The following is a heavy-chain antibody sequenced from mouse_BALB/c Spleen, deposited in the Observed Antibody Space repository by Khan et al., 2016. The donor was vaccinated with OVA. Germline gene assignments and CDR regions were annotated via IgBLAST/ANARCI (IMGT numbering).Heavy chain of an antibody. Sequence: QVQLQQPGPGLVAPSQSLSITCTVSGFSLSRYNIHWVRQPPGKGLEWLGMIWGGGGTDYNSTLKSRLSIRKDNSKNQVLLKMNSLQTDDTAMYYCARAYYMYDGYYAMDYWGQGTSVTVSS. D-gene: IGHD2-14*01. CDR2: IWGGGGT. J-gene: IGHJ4*01. CDR1: GFSLSRYN. CDR3: ARAYYMYDGYYAMDY. V-gene: IGHV2-6-4*01.